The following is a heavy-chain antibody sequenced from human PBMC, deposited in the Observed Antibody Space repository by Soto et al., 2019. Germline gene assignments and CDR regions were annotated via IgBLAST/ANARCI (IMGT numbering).Heavy chain of an antibody. CDR3: ERSREAAPPRAGMDV. CDR1: GGTFSRNA. J-gene: IGHJ6*02. CDR2: IIPFFHAP. D-gene: IGHD6-6*01. V-gene: IGHV1-69*13. Sequence: GASVKVSCKASGGTFSRNAISWVRQAPGQGLEWMGGIIPFFHAPNYAQKFQGRVTITADESTSIVFMEMSSLRFEDTAVYYCERSREAAPPRAGMDVCGQGTTVTVYS.